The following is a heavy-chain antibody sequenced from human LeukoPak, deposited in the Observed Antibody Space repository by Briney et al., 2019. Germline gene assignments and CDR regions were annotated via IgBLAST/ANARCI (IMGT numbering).Heavy chain of an antibody. CDR2: ISSSSSYI. V-gene: IGHV3-21*01. J-gene: IGHJ6*02. Sequence: GGSLRLSCAASGFTFCSYSMNWVRQAPGKGLEWVSSISSSSSYIYYADPVKGRFTISRDNAKNSLYLQMSSLRAEDTAVYYCARTQGSRPGGGGYYYGMDVWGQGTTVTVSS. CDR1: GFTFCSYS. D-gene: IGHD3-16*01. CDR3: ARTQGSRPGGGGYYYGMDV.